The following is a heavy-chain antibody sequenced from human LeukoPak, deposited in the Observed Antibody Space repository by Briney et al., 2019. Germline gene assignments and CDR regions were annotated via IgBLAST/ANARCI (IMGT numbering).Heavy chain of an antibody. V-gene: IGHV3-21*01. CDR3: ARDPYYMDV. D-gene: IGHD2-21*01. J-gene: IGHJ6*03. CDR2: ITSSSTYV. Sequence: GGSLRLSCEASEFTFSNYNMNWVRQAPGQRLEWVSSITSSSTYVFYADSVKGLFTISRDNDQHSLYLQMNSLRAEDTAVYCCARDPYYMDVWGKGTTVTISS. CDR1: EFTFSNYN.